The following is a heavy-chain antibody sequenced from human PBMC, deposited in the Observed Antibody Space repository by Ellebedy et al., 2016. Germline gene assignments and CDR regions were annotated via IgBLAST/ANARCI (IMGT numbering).Heavy chain of an antibody. CDR3: AKWNGGWYAFEV. CDR1: GGSVSSDY. V-gene: IGHV4-59*02. CDR2: VFHTGIT. Sequence: SETLSLTCNVSGGSVSSDYWNWIRRPPGKGLEWIGYVFHTGITKYNPSLESRVTMSVDTSKSQFSLRLTSVTAADTAVYYCAKWNGGWYAFEVWGQGTMVTVSS. D-gene: IGHD6-19*01. J-gene: IGHJ3*01.